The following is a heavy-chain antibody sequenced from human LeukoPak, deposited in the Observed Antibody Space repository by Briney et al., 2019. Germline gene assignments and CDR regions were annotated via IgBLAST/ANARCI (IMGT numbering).Heavy chain of an antibody. V-gene: IGHV1-8*01. CDR3: ARVRSWYMDFDY. CDR2: MNPNSGNT. J-gene: IGHJ4*02. CDR1: GYTFTSYD. D-gene: IGHD6-13*01. Sequence: ASVKVSCKASGYTFTSYDINWVRQATGQGPEWMGWMNPNSGNTGYAQKFQGRVTITRNTSISTAYMELSSLRSEDTAVYYCARVRSWYMDFDYWGQGTLVTVSS.